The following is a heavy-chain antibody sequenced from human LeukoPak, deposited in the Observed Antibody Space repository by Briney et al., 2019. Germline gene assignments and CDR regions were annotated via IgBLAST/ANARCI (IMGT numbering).Heavy chain of an antibody. Sequence: PSETLSLTCTVSGGSISSWTYYWGWIRQPPGKGLEWIRTIYYGGTNYYNPSLKSRVTISVDTSKNQFSLNLNSVTAADTAVYYCAYGSNSAADHWGQGTLVTVSS. D-gene: IGHD4-23*01. CDR1: GGSISSWTYY. CDR2: IYYGGTN. J-gene: IGHJ4*02. V-gene: IGHV4-39*01. CDR3: AYGSNSAADH.